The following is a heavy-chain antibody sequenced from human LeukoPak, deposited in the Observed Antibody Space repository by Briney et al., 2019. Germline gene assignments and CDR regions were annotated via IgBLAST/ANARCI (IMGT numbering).Heavy chain of an antibody. Sequence: QPGGSLRLSCAASGFTFSSYSMNWVRQAPGKGLEWVSYINIISSEIYHGDSVKGRFTISTDNAKNSVYLQMNSLRDEDTAVYYCARDRAYAFDNWGQGTMVTVSS. J-gene: IGHJ3*02. CDR3: ARDRAYAFDN. D-gene: IGHD3-10*01. CDR1: GFTFSSYS. V-gene: IGHV3-48*02. CDR2: INIISSEI.